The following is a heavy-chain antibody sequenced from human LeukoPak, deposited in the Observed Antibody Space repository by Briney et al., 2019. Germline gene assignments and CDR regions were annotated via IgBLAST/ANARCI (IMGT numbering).Heavy chain of an antibody. CDR1: GFTFSSYA. CDR3: ARAGKGFANY. J-gene: IGHJ4*02. V-gene: IGHV3-30*04. CDR2: ISYDGSSE. D-gene: IGHD4-23*01. Sequence: GGSLRLSCAASGFTFSSYAMHWVRQAPGKGLEGVAVISYDGSSEYYADSVKGRFTISRDNSKNTLNLQMNSLGDEDSAVYYCARAGKGFANYWGQGTLVAVSS.